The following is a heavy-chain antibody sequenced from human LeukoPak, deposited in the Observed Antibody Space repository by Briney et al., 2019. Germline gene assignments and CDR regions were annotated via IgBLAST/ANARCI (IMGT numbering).Heavy chain of an antibody. CDR2: INPNSGGT. Sequence: GASVKVSCKASGYTFTGYYMHWVRQAPGQGLEWMGWINPNSGGTNYAQKFQGRVIMTRDTSISTAYMELSRLRSDDTAVYYCARGLLITIFGVVSAPEFDYWGQGTLDTVSS. D-gene: IGHD3-3*01. CDR1: GYTFTGYY. V-gene: IGHV1-2*02. J-gene: IGHJ4*02. CDR3: ARGLLITIFGVVSAPEFDY.